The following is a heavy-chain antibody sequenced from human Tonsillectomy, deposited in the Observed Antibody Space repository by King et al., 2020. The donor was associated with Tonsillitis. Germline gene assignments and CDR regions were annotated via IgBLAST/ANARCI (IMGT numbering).Heavy chain of an antibody. CDR1: GFTFSSYA. CDR2: IGGSGGRT. D-gene: IGHD1-14*01. Sequence: VQLVESGGGLVQPGGSLRLSCAASGFTFSSYAMSWVRQAPGRGLEWVSTIGGSGGRTYYADSVKGRFSNSRDNSRNTLYLQMNSLRAEDTAVYYCAKSGTLPTGPDDAFDIWGQGTMVTVSS. CDR3: AKSGTLPTGPDDAFDI. V-gene: IGHV3-23*04. J-gene: IGHJ3*02.